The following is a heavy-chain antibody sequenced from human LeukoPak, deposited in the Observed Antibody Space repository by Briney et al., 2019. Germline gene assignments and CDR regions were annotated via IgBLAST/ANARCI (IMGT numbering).Heavy chain of an antibody. CDR1: GYSISSGYY. CDR2: IYHSGST. J-gene: IGHJ2*01. CDR3: ASSPTLYDSSGYRYWYFDL. D-gene: IGHD3-22*01. V-gene: IGHV4-38-2*02. Sequence: SETLSLTCTVSGYSISSGYYWGWIRQPPGKGLEWIGSIYHSGSTYYNPSLKSRVTISVDTSKNQFSLKLSSVTAADTAVYYCASSPTLYDSSGYRYWYFDLWGRGTLVTVSS.